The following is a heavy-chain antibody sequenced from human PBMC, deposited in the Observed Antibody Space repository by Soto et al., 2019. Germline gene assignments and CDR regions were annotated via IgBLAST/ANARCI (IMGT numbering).Heavy chain of an antibody. CDR3: ASYQLGTPPYGMDV. CDR2: INAGNGNT. D-gene: IGHD1-26*01. CDR1: GYTFTSYA. Sequence: ASVKVSCKASGYTFTSYAMHWVRQAPRQRLEGMGWINAGNGNTKYSQQFQGRVTITRDTSASTAYMELSSLRAEDTAVYYCASYQLGTPPYGMDVWGQGTTVTVSS. J-gene: IGHJ6*02. V-gene: IGHV1-3*01.